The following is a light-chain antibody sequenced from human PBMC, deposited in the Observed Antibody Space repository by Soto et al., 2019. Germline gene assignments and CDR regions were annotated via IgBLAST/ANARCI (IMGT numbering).Light chain of an antibody. CDR2: GVT. CDR3: TSYTSSSTYV. V-gene: IGLV2-14*01. Sequence: QSALTQPASVSESPGQSITISCARTSSDIGGYNYVSWYQQHPDKAPKLMIYGVTNRPSGVSDRFSGSKSGNTASLTISGLQAEDEADYYCTSYTSSSTYVFGTGTKVTVL. J-gene: IGLJ1*01. CDR1: SSDIGGYNY.